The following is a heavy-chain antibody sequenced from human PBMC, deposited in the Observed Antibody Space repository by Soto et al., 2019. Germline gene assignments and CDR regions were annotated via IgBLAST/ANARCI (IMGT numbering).Heavy chain of an antibody. Sequence: QVQLVESGGGVVQPGRSLRLSCAASGFTFSSYGMHWVRQAPGKRLERVAVIWYDGSNKYHADSVQVLFTTARDNSKDVLDLQMDGLRAEDAAVYYCARDPESDSGSWFFDYWGQGTLVTVSS. J-gene: IGHJ4*02. CDR3: ARDPESDSGSWFFDY. CDR2: IWYDGSNK. V-gene: IGHV3-33*01. D-gene: IGHD6-13*01. CDR1: GFTFSSYG.